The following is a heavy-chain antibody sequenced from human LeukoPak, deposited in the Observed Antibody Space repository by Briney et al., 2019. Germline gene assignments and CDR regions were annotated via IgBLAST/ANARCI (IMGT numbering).Heavy chain of an antibody. CDR1: GGSMSGHS. Sequence: SETLSLTCNVSGGSMSGHSWSWIRQSPGKGLEWIGFIQPGGSTNYNPSLQSRVTMSVDTSKNQFSLKLRSVTAADTAVYYCARDSGTTGEVKFDPWGQGTLVTVSS. CDR2: IQPGGST. J-gene: IGHJ5*02. V-gene: IGHV4-59*11. CDR3: ARDSGTTGEVKFDP. D-gene: IGHD3-10*01.